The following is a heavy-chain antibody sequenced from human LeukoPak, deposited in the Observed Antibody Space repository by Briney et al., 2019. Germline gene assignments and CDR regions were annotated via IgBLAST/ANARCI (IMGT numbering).Heavy chain of an antibody. CDR1: GGSISGYY. Sequence: SSETLSLTCTVSGGSISGYYWSWIRQPPGKGLEWIGYIYYSGSTNYNPSLKNRVTVSVDTSKNQFSLKLSSVTAADTAVYYCARHGPSYGNFQPWGQGTLVTVSS. J-gene: IGHJ1*01. CDR2: IYYSGST. D-gene: IGHD4-17*01. V-gene: IGHV4-59*08. CDR3: ARHGPSYGNFQP.